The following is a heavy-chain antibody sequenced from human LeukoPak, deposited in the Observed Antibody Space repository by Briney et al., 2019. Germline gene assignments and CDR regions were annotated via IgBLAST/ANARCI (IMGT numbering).Heavy chain of an antibody. CDR2: IYPSGST. CDR1: GGSISSSSYY. J-gene: IGHJ5*02. Sequence: PSETLSLTCTVSGGSISSSSYYWGWIRQPPGKGLEWIGRIYPSGSTNYNPSLKSRVTISIDTSKNQFSLNLSSVTAADTAVYYCAKAGWGDCSGGRCYWFDPWGQGTLVTVSS. CDR3: AKAGWGDCSGGRCYWFDP. V-gene: IGHV4-61*05. D-gene: IGHD2-15*01.